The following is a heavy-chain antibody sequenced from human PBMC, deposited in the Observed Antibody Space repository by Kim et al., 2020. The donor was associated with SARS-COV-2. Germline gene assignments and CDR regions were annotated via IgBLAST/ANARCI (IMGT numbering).Heavy chain of an antibody. CDR3: ARSIAAAASYWYFDL. D-gene: IGHD6-13*01. J-gene: IGHJ2*01. V-gene: IGHV4-59*01. Sequence: HSLKSRVTISVDTSKSQFSLQLSSVTAADTAVYYCARSIAAAASYWYFDLWGRGTLVTVSS.